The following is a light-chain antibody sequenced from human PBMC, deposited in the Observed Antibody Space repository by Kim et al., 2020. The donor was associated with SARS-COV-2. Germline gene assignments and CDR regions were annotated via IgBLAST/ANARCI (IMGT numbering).Light chain of an antibody. J-gene: IGLJ1*01. CDR2: DVS. Sequence: QSALTQPASVSGSPGQSITISCTGTSSDVGAYNYVSWYQQPPGKAPKLMIYDVSYRPSGVSNRFSCSKSGNTSSLTISRLQAEDGADYYCSSYTRDTTLGFGTGTKVTV. CDR1: SSDVGAYNY. CDR3: SSYTRDTTLG. V-gene: IGLV2-14*03.